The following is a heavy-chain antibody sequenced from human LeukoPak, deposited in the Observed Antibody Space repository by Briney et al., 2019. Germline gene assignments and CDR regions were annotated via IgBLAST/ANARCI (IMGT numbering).Heavy chain of an antibody. J-gene: IGHJ2*01. CDR3: ARVRLNWYFDL. CDR1: GASISSGGYY. Sequence: PSQALSLTCTVSGASISSGGYYWSWLRQHPAKGLEWIGYIYYSGSTYYNPSLKSRVTISVDTSKNQFSLKLSSVTAADTAVYYCARVRLNWYFDLWGRGTLVTVSS. CDR2: IYYSGST. V-gene: IGHV4-31*03.